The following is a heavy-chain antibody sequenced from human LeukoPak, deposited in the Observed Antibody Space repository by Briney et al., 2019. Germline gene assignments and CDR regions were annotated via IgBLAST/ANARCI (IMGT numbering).Heavy chain of an antibody. J-gene: IGHJ3*02. Sequence: SETLSLTCTVSGGSISSYYWSWIRQPPGKGLEWIGCIYYSGSTNYNPSLRSRVTMSVDASKNQFSLKLSSVTAADTAVYYCARELYCSSTSCYDGDAFDIWGQGTMVTVSS. CDR1: GGSISSYY. CDR2: IYYSGST. CDR3: ARELYCSSTSCYDGDAFDI. D-gene: IGHD2-2*01. V-gene: IGHV4-59*01.